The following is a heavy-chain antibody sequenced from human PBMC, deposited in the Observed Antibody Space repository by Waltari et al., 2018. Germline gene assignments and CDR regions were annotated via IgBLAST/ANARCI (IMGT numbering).Heavy chain of an antibody. CDR3: AKGSNQYEYCSSTSCPTGYFDL. V-gene: IGHV3-23*01. D-gene: IGHD2-2*01. CDR1: GFPFSSYA. CDR2: ISGSGGST. Sequence: GFPFSSYAMSWVRQAPGKGLEWVSAISGSGGSTYYADSVKGRFTISRDNSKNTLYLQMNSLRAEDTAVYYCAKGSNQYEYCSSTSCPTGYFDLWGRGTLVTVSS. J-gene: IGHJ2*01.